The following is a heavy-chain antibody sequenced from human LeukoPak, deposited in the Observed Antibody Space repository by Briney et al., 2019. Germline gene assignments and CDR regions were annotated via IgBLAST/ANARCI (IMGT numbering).Heavy chain of an antibody. D-gene: IGHD7-27*01. Sequence: SQTLSLTCTVSGGSISSGDYYWSWLRQPPGQGLEWIGYIYYSGSTYYNPSLKSRVTISVDTSKNQFSLKLSSVTAADTAVYYCARDAHWGLGWFDPWGQGTLVTVSS. CDR1: GGSISSGDYY. CDR3: ARDAHWGLGWFDP. J-gene: IGHJ5*02. CDR2: IYYSGST. V-gene: IGHV4-30-4*08.